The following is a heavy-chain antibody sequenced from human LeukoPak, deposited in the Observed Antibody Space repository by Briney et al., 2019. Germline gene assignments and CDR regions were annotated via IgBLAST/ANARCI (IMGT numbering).Heavy chain of an antibody. Sequence: GGSLRLSCAASGFTFSSYSMNWVRQAPGKGLEWVSYISSSSSTIYYADSVKGRFTISRDNAKNSLYLQMNSLRAEDTAVYYCAREGWSSWYYDYYYYVDVWGKGTTVTVSS. CDR3: AREGWSSWYYDYYYYVDV. CDR2: ISSSSSTI. J-gene: IGHJ6*03. CDR1: GFTFSSYS. D-gene: IGHD6-13*01. V-gene: IGHV3-48*01.